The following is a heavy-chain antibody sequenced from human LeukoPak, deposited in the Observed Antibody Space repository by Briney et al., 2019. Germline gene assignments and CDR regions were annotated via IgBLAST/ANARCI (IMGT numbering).Heavy chain of an antibody. CDR2: INPSVGST. CDR3: ARDHRGSQPWFAP. D-gene: IGHD1-26*01. CDR1: GYTFTSYY. Sequence: ASVKVSCKASGYTFTSYYMHWVRQAPGQGLEWMGVINPSVGSTGYAQKFQGTVTMTRDTSTSTVYMELSSLRSEDPAVSSCARDHRGSQPWFAPWGQGTPVTVSS. J-gene: IGHJ5*02. V-gene: IGHV1-46*01.